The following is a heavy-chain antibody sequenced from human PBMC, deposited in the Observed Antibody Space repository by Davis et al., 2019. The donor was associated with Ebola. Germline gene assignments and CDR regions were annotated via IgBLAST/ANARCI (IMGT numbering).Heavy chain of an antibody. CDR3: ARGQTAVFDY. Sequence: GESLKISCAASGFTFSGHWMHWVRQAPGKGLVWVSQIKSDGSSATYADSVKGRFTISRDNAKNTLYLQMNSLRAEDTALYYCARGQTAVFDYWGQGTLVTVSS. J-gene: IGHJ4*02. D-gene: IGHD5-18*01. CDR2: IKSDGSSA. CDR1: GFTFSGHW. V-gene: IGHV3-74*01.